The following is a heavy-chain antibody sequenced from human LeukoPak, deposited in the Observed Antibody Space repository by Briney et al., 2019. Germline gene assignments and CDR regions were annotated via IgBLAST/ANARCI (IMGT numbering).Heavy chain of an antibody. CDR3: ARESYSGYFNPYYFDY. CDR1: GFTFNTYT. D-gene: IGHD5-12*01. J-gene: IGHJ4*02. V-gene: IGHV3-48*01. Sequence: GGSLRLSCAASGFTFNTYTMNWVRQAPGKGLEWVSYISGSSGIIDYADSVRGRFTISRDNAKNTLYLQMNSLRAEDTAVYYCARESYSGYFNPYYFDYWGQGTLVTVSS. CDR2: ISGSSGII.